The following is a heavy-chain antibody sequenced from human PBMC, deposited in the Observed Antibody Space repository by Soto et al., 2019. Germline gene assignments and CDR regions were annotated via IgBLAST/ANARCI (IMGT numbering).Heavy chain of an antibody. D-gene: IGHD6-13*01. Sequence: QVQLVESGGGVVQPGRSLSLSCAGSGFTFSDYAMHWVRQAPGKGLEWVAVIPYDGSSQHYAASVKGRFTISRDNSKNTHYLQMNSLSPDDTAVYYCARSSSSSWHWFDPWGQGTLVTVSS. J-gene: IGHJ5*02. CDR1: GFTFSDYA. CDR3: ARSSSSSWHWFDP. CDR2: IPYDGSSQ. V-gene: IGHV3-30-3*01.